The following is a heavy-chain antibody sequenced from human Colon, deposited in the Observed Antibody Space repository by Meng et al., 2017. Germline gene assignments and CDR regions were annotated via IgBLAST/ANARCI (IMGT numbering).Heavy chain of an antibody. CDR1: GYTFIGYY. CDR3: ARETYRRRSSPFDI. D-gene: IGHD6-19*01. V-gene: IGHV1-2*02. J-gene: IGHJ3*02. CDR2: NNPKSGGT. Sequence: ASVKVSCKASGYTFIGYYMHWVRQAPGQGLEWMGWNNPKSGGTDYAQKFQGRGTMIRDTYISTAYMELSSLRSDDTAVYYCARETYRRRSSPFDIWGQGTMVTVSS.